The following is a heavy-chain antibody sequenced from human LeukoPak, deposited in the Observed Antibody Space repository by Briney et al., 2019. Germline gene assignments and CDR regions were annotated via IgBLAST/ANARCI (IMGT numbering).Heavy chain of an antibody. D-gene: IGHD2-2*01. Sequence: GGSLRLSCAASGFTFSSNYMSWVRQAPGKGLEWVSVIYSGGSTYYADSVKGRFTISRDNSKNTLYLQMNSLRAEDTAVYYCARRGYCSSTSCYAVFDYWGQGTLVTASS. J-gene: IGHJ4*02. CDR2: IYSGGST. V-gene: IGHV3-66*01. CDR3: ARRGYCSSTSCYAVFDY. CDR1: GFTFSSNY.